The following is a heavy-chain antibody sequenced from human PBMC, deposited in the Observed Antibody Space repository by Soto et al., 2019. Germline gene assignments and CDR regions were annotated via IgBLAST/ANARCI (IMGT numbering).Heavy chain of an antibody. CDR3: ARLVAGTYFDY. Sequence: PSETLSVTCTVSGGSIGGSSDYRVLIRQPPGKGLEWIGSIYYSGSTYYNPSLKSRVTISVDTSKNQFSLKLSSVTAADTAVYYCARLVAGTYFDYWGQGTLVTVSS. CDR1: GGSIGGSSDY. V-gene: IGHV4-39*01. CDR2: IYYSGST. D-gene: IGHD6-19*01. J-gene: IGHJ4*02.